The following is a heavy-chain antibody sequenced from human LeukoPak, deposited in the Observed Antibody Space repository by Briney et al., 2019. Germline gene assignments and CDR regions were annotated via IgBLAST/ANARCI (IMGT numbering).Heavy chain of an antibody. CDR2: IGGSGGGT. D-gene: IGHD6-19*01. J-gene: IGHJ6*03. CDR3: AKRGSGWYEDYYYYMDV. CDR1: GFTFDDYG. Sequence: GGSLRLSCAASGFTFDDYGMSWVRQAPGKGLEWVSAIGGSGGGTYYADSVKGRLTISRDNSKNTLYLQMNSLRAEDTAVYYCAKRGSGWYEDYYYYMDVWGKGTTVTISS. V-gene: IGHV3-23*01.